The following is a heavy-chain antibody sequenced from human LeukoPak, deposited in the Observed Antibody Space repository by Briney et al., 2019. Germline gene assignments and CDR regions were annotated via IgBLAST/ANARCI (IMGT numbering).Heavy chain of an antibody. J-gene: IGHJ4*02. Sequence: SGPTLVNPPQTLTLTCTFSGFSPGTRGAGVGWIRQLPGKALEWLTPISWDDDKPPTTSLKGRLTITKDTTNTQVVLTVANIDPVDTATYCGAHTLPQKGLVSFDHWGQGTPVTVSS. CDR3: AHTLPQKGLVSFDH. V-gene: IGHV2-5*02. D-gene: IGHD6-19*01. CDR1: GFSPGTRGAG. CDR2: ISWDDDK.